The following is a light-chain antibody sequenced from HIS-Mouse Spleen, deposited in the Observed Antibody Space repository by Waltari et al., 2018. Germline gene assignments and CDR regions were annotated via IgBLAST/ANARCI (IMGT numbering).Light chain of an antibody. V-gene: IGLV2-23*01. J-gene: IGLJ1*01. CDR1: SRDGGSYTL. Sequence: QSALTQPASVSGSPGQSVTIPCTGTSRDGGSYTLVSWYQQHPGKAPKLMIYEGSKRPSGVSNRFSGSKSGNTASLTISGLQAEDDADYYCCSYAGSSTYVFGTGTKVTVL. CDR2: EGS. CDR3: CSYAGSSTYV.